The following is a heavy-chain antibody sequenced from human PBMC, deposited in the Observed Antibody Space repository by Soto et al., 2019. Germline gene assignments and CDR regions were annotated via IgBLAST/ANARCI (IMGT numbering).Heavy chain of an antibody. V-gene: IGHV3-21*01. CDR1: GFTFSSYS. Sequence: GGSLRLSCAASGFTFSSYSMNWVRQAPGKGLEWVSSISSSSSYIYYADSVKGRFTISRDNAKNSLYLQMNSLRAEDTAVYYCARSGIVVVPAAIGPPIDWGQGTLVTVSS. D-gene: IGHD2-2*02. J-gene: IGHJ4*02. CDR3: ARSGIVVVPAAIGPPID. CDR2: ISSSSSYI.